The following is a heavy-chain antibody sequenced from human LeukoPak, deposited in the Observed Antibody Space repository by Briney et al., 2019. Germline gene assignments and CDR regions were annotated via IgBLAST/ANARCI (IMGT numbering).Heavy chain of an antibody. V-gene: IGHV3-30*02. CDR3: AKGHRYCSSTSCRNFDY. Sequence: GGSLRLSCAASGFTFSSYGMHWVRQAPGKGLEWVAFIRYDGSNKYYADSVKGRFTISRDNSKNTLYLQTNSLRAEDTAVYYCAKGHRYCSSTSCRNFDYWGQGTLVTVSS. J-gene: IGHJ4*02. CDR2: IRYDGSNK. D-gene: IGHD2-2*01. CDR1: GFTFSSYG.